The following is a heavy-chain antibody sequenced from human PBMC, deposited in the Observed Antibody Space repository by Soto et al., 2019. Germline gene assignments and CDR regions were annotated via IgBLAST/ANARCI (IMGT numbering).Heavy chain of an antibody. CDR1: GYTLTELS. CDR2: FDPEDGET. D-gene: IGHD6-13*01. CDR3: ATEGYSSSWTTRFDY. V-gene: IGHV1-24*01. Sequence: ASVKVSCKVSGYTLTELSMHWVRQAPGKGLEWMGGFDPEDGETIYAQKFQGRVTMTEDTSTDTAYMELSSLRSEDTAVYYCATEGYSSSWTTRFDYWGREPWSPSP. J-gene: IGHJ4*02.